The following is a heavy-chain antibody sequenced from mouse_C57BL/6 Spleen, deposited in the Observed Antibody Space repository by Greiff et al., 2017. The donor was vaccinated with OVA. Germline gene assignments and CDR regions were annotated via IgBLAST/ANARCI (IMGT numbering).Heavy chain of an antibody. D-gene: IGHD2-1*01. V-gene: IGHV5-9-1*02. Sequence: EVQLVESGEGLVKPGGSLKLSCAASGFTFSSYAMSWVRQTPEKRLEWVAYISSGGDYIYYADTVKGRFTISRDNARNTLYLQMSSLKSEDTAMYYCTRIYYGNYVGYFDVWGTGTTVTVSS. J-gene: IGHJ1*03. CDR2: ISSGGDYI. CDR1: GFTFSSYA. CDR3: TRIYYGNYVGYFDV.